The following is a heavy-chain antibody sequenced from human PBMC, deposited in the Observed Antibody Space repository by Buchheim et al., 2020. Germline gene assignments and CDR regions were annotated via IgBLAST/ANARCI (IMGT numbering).Heavy chain of an antibody. J-gene: IGHJ4*02. CDR2: ISYDGSNK. CDR1: GFTFSSYA. D-gene: IGHD5-18*01. V-gene: IGHV3-30-3*01. CDR3: ARSGRGYSYGLDY. Sequence: QVQLVESGGGVVQPGRSLRLSCAASGFTFSSYAMHWVRQAPGKGLEWVAVISYDGSNKYYADSVKGRFTISRDNSKKTLYLQMNSLRAEDTAVYYCARSGRGYSYGLDYWGQGTL.